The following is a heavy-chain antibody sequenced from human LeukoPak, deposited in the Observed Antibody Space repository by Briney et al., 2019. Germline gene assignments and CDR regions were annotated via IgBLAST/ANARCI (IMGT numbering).Heavy chain of an antibody. D-gene: IGHD1-26*01. CDR3: ARDRGSYYLYDAFDI. J-gene: IGHJ3*02. V-gene: IGHV3-11*04. CDR2: ISSSGSTT. Sequence: GGSLRLSCVVSEFIFSDYYMSWIRQAPGKGLEWVSYISSSGSTTYYADSVEGRFTTSRDNAKNSLYLQMNSLRAEDTAVYYCARDRGSYYLYDAFDIWGQGTMVTVSS. CDR1: EFIFSDYY.